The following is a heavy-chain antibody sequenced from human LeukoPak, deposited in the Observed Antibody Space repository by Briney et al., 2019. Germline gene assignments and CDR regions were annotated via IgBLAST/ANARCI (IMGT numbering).Heavy chain of an antibody. CDR2: INHSGST. Sequence: SSETLSLTCAVYGGSFSGYYWSWIRQPPGKGLEWIGEINHSGSTNYNPSLKSRVTISVDTSKNQFSLKLSSVTAADTAVYYCARVATIRTYSFDYWGQGTLVTVSS. D-gene: IGHD5-12*01. CDR3: ARVATIRTYSFDY. V-gene: IGHV4-34*01. CDR1: GGSFSGYY. J-gene: IGHJ4*02.